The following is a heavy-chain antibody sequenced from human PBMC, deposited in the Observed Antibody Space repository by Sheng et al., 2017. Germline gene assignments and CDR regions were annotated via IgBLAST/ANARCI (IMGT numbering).Heavy chain of an antibody. V-gene: IGHV3-64*07. CDR2: ISSNGGST. D-gene: IGHD6-19*01. CDR3: ARDGLWYSSAWYSAFDF. Sequence: EVQLVESGGGLVQPGGSVRLSCAASGFTFSTYAMHWVRQAPGKGLEYLSAISSNGGSTYYADSVKGRFTISRDNSKNTLYLQMGNLRAEDMAVYYCARDGLWYSSAWYSAFDFWGQGTMVTVSS. CDR1: GFTFSTYA. J-gene: IGHJ3*01.